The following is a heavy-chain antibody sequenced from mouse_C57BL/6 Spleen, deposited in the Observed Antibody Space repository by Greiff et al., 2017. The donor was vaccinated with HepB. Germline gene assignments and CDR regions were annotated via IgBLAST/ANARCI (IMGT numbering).Heavy chain of an antibody. V-gene: IGHV5-6*01. D-gene: IGHD2-4*01. J-gene: IGHJ2*01. CDR1: GFTFSSYG. Sequence: EVKVVESGGDLVKPGGSLKLSCAASGFTFSSYGMSWVRQTPDKRLEWVATISSGGSYTYYPDSVKGRFTISRDNAKNTLYLQMSSLKSEDTAMYYCARPIYYDYDEVLYYFDYWGQGTTLTVSS. CDR3: ARPIYYDYDEVLYYFDY. CDR2: ISSGGSYT.